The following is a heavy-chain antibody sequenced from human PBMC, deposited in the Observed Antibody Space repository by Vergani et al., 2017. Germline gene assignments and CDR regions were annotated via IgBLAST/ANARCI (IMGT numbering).Heavy chain of an antibody. J-gene: IGHJ4*02. D-gene: IGHD6-25*01. CDR1: EFTFSNDS. CDR2: ISSGSTYT. V-gene: IGHV3-21*06. Sequence: EVQLVESGGGLVKTGGSLRLSCAASEFTFSNDSMNWVRQAPGKGLEWVSSISSGSTYTFYADSVKDRFTISRDNAKSTLYLHMSSLRAEDTAIYYCARDGEKVGYRRPNYVDFWGQGTLVTVSS. CDR3: ARDGEKVGYRRPNYVDF.